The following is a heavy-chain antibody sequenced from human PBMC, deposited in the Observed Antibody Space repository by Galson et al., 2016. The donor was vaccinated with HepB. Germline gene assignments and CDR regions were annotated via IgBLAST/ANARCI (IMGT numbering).Heavy chain of an antibody. J-gene: IGHJ6*02. CDR2: IGTGGDT. V-gene: IGHV3-13*01. D-gene: IGHD2-21*01. CDR1: GFTFSTYD. CDR3: ARKPHCEIICDAGYYYAMDV. Sequence: SLRLSCAASGFTFSTYDMQWVRQPTGKGLEWVSAIGTGGDTYYQDSVKGRFTVSRDNARNSLHLQMNSLRAGDTAVYYCARKPHCEIICDAGYYYAMDVWGQGTTVTVSS.